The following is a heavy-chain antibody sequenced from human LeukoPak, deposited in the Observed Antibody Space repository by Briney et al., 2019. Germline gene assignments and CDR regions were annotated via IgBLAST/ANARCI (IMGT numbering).Heavy chain of an antibody. V-gene: IGHV3-21*01. J-gene: IGHJ4*02. CDR1: GFTFSSYN. Sequence: GGSLRLSCAASGFTFSSYNMNWVRQAPGKGLEWVSSITSGSSYIYYADSVKGRFTISRDNAKNSLYLQINSLRAEDTAVYYCASLDYDFWSGYIAILDYWGQGTLVTVSS. CDR3: ASLDYDFWSGYIAILDY. D-gene: IGHD3-3*01. CDR2: ITSGSSYI.